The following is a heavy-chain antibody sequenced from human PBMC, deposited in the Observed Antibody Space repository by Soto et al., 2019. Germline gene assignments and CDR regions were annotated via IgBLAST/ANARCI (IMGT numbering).Heavy chain of an antibody. J-gene: IGHJ3*02. D-gene: IGHD7-27*01. CDR2: ISATGRT. CDR3: ARDQSGDADI. CDR1: GDSMSSYY. V-gene: IGHV4-4*07. Sequence: QVQLQESGPGLVEPSETLSLTCTVSGDSMSSYYWNWIRQPAGKGLEWIGRISATGRTSYMSSLKSRITLSVDTSKNQFSLNLKFVTAADTAVYFCARDQSGDADIWGQGTMVTVS.